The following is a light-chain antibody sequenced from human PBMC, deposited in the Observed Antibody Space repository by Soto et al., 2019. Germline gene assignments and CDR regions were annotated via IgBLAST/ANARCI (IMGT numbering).Light chain of an antibody. V-gene: IGKV1-5*03. CDR2: KAS. CDR1: QSISSW. Sequence: DIQMTQSPSTQSASVGDRVTITCRASQSISSWLAWYQQKPGTAPKLLIYKASTLQSGVPSRFSGSGSGTEFTLTISSLQPDDFATYYCQQYSDNWTFGQGTKVEIK. CDR3: QQYSDNWT. J-gene: IGKJ1*01.